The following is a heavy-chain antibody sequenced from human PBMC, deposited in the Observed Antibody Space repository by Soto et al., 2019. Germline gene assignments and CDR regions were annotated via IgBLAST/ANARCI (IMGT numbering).Heavy chain of an antibody. CDR2: IYYSGST. D-gene: IGHD3-3*01. CDR1: GGSLSSYY. J-gene: IGHJ4*02. V-gene: IGHV4-59*01. Sequence: PSETLSLTCPVSGGSLSSYYWSWIRQPPGKGLEWIGYIYYSGSTNYNPSLKSRVTISVDTSKNQFSLKLSSVTAADTAVYYCARADYDFWSGYPSYFDYWSQGTLVTVSS. CDR3: ARADYDFWSGYPSYFDY.